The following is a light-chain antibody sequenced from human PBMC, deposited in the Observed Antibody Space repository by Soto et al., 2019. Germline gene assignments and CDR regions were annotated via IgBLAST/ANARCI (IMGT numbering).Light chain of an antibody. CDR2: AAS. V-gene: IGKV3-20*01. CDR3: QQYGRSLT. J-gene: IGKJ3*01. Sequence: ESVLTQSPSTLSLSPGSRATLPCRASQSVSSSHLAWYQHKPGQAPRLLIYAASSRATGSPDRFSGSASGTDSTLTIRGLEPEDFAVYYCQQYGRSLTFGPGTKVDIK. CDR1: QSVSSSH.